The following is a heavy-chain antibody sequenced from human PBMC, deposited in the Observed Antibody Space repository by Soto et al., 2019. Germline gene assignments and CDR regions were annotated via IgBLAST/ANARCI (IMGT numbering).Heavy chain of an antibody. CDR1: GGSISSGGYY. D-gene: IGHD3-10*01. CDR3: ARTYGSGSYLPYYYGMDV. J-gene: IGHJ6*02. Sequence: QVQLQESGPGLVKPSQTLSLTCTVSGGSISSGGYYWSWIRQHPGKGLEWIGYIYYSGSTYYNPSLKSRVTISVDTSKNQFSLKLSSVTAADTAVYYCARTYGSGSYLPYYYGMDVWGQGTTVTVSS. CDR2: IYYSGST. V-gene: IGHV4-31*03.